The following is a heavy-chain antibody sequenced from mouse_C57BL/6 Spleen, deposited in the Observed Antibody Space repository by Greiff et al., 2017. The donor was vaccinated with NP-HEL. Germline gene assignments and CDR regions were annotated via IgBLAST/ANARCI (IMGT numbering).Heavy chain of an antibody. V-gene: IGHV1-54*01. Sequence: VQLQQSGAELVRPGTSVKVSCKASGYAFTNYLIEWVKQRPGQGLEWIGVINPGSGGTNYNEKFKGKATLTADKSSSTAYMQLSSLTSEDSAEYFGGRGKGYNWDGGGDYWGQGTTLTVSS. CDR3: GRGKGYNWDGGGDY. J-gene: IGHJ2*01. CDR2: INPGSGGT. D-gene: IGHD4-1*01. CDR1: GYAFTNYL.